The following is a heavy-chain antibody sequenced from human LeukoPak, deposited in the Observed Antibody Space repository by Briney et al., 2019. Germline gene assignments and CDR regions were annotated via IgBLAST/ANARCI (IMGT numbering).Heavy chain of an antibody. CDR1: GFTFSSYA. CDR3: AKDIPLSGISGYYFDY. J-gene: IGHJ4*02. CDR2: ITGSGDST. V-gene: IGHV3-23*01. Sequence: GGSLRLSCAASGFTFSSYAMSWVRQAPGKGLEWVSAITGSGDSTYYADSVKGRFTISRDNSKNTLYLQMNSLRAEDTAVYYCAKDIPLSGISGYYFDYWGQGTLVTVSS. D-gene: IGHD1-1*01.